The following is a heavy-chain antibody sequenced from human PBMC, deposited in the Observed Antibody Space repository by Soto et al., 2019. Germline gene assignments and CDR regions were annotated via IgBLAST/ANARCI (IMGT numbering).Heavy chain of an antibody. D-gene: IGHD3-3*01. CDR2: IIPIFGTA. J-gene: IGHJ6*02. CDR1: GGTLSSYA. V-gene: IGHV1-69*13. Sequence: SVKVSCKASGGTLSSYAISWVRQAPGQGLEWMGGIIPIFGTANYAQKFQGRVTITADESTSTAYMELSSLRSEDTAVYYCARGGYDFWSGTYKGRYGGMDVWGQGTKVTVSS. CDR3: ARGGYDFWSGTYKGRYGGMDV.